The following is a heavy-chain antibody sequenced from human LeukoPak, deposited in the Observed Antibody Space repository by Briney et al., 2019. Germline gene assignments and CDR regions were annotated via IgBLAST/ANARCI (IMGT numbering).Heavy chain of an antibody. J-gene: IGHJ4*02. CDR2: INPQNDVT. D-gene: IGHD4-17*01. Sequence: ASVQVSCKASGYTFTHHEINWVRQAPGQGLEWMGWINPQNDVTAYAQKFQGRVTITKDTSLHTAYLELTRLTSDDTAFYYCARGLLTGDYGEQMGDFWGRGTPVTVSS. CDR1: GYTFTHHE. V-gene: IGHV1-8*01. CDR3: ARGLLTGDYGEQMGDF.